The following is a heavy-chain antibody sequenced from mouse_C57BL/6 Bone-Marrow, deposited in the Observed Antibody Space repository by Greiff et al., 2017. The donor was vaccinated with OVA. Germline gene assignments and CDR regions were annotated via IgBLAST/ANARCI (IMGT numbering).Heavy chain of an antibody. CDR1: GYTFTDYE. J-gene: IGHJ1*03. CDR2: IDPETGGT. D-gene: IGHD1-1*01. CDR3: TREVVAGDWYFDV. Sequence: QVQLKQSGAELVRPGASVTLSCKASGYTFTDYEMHWVKQTPVHGLEWIGAIDPETGGTAYNQKFKGKAILTADKSSSTAYMELRSLTSEDSAVYYCTREVVAGDWYFDVWGTGTTVTVSS. V-gene: IGHV1-15*01.